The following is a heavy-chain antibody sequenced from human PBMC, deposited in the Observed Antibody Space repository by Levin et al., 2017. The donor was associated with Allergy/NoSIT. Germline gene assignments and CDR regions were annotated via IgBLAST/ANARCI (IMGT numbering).Heavy chain of an antibody. CDR3: ARLAGTTPFSPFDP. CDR2: IYYSGNT. CDR1: GGSISSSYNY. J-gene: IGHJ5*02. V-gene: IGHV4-39*01. Sequence: GSLRLSCTVSGGSISSSYNYWGWIRQTPGKGLQWIATIYYSGNTYYNPSVKSRVTISVDTSKNQFSLKLSSVTAADTAVYYCARLAGTTPFSPFDPWGQGALVTVSS. D-gene: IGHD2/OR15-2a*01.